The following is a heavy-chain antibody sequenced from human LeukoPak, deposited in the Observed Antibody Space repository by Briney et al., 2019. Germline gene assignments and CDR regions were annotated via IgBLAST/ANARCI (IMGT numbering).Heavy chain of an antibody. V-gene: IGHV3-48*04. Sequence: GGSLRLSCAASGFTFSGHNMNWVRQAPGKGLEWISFVSISSGTIYYADSVNGRFRISRDNAKSSLDLEMNSLRAEDTAVYYCARLIPDYGDYGYWGQGTLVTVSS. D-gene: IGHD4-17*01. CDR3: ARLIPDYGDYGY. J-gene: IGHJ4*02. CDR1: GFTFSGHN. CDR2: VSISSGTI.